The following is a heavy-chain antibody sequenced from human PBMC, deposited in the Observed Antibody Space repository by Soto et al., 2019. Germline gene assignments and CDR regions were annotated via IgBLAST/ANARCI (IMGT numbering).Heavy chain of an antibody. D-gene: IGHD3-10*01. CDR2: ISSTAGRTS. CDR3: AKGVLSFHYGMEV. J-gene: IGHJ6*02. CDR1: GFTFNTYP. Sequence: LRLSCATSGFTFNTYPMTWVRQAPGKGLEWVSSISSTAGRTSSYADSVKGRFAISRDFSDNTVYLQMNNLRVDDTAVYFCAKGVLSFHYGMEVWRQGTTVPVS. V-gene: IGHV3-23*01.